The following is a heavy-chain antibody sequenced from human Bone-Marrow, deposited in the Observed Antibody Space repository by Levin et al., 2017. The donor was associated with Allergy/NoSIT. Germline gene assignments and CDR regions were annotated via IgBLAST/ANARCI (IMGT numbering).Heavy chain of an antibody. D-gene: IGHD3-3*01. CDR1: GFTFSSYG. Sequence: GESLKISCAASGFTFSSYGMHWVRQAPGKGLEWVAVISYDGSNKYYADSVKGRFTISRDNSKNTLYLQMNSLRAEDTAVYYCAKSQITFFGVGTSAFDYWGQGTLVTVSS. J-gene: IGHJ4*02. CDR3: AKSQITFFGVGTSAFDY. CDR2: ISYDGSNK. V-gene: IGHV3-30*18.